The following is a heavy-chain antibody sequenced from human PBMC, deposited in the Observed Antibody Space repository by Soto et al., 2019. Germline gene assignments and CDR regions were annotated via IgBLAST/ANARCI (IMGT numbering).Heavy chain of an antibody. CDR1: GGSISSSSYY. CDR3: ARQGRITMVRGVIMAFDI. CDR2: IHYSGST. V-gene: IGHV4-39*01. J-gene: IGHJ3*02. Sequence: QLQLQESGPGLVKPSETLSLTCTVSGGSISSSSYYWGWIRQPPGKGLEWIGSIHYSGSTYYNPSLKSRVTISVDTSKNQFSLKLSFVAAADTAVYYCARQGRITMVRGVIMAFDIWGQGTMVTVAS. D-gene: IGHD3-10*01.